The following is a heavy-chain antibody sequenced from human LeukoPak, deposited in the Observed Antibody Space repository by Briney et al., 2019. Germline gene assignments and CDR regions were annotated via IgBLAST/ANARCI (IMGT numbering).Heavy chain of an antibody. V-gene: IGHV3-30*18. Sequence: PGGSLRLSCAASGFTFSSYGMHWVRQAPGKGLEWVAVISYDGSNKYYADSVKGRFTISRGNSKNTLYLQMNSLRAEDTAVYYCAKARSGYSYGPFDYWGQGTLVTVSS. CDR1: GFTFSSYG. D-gene: IGHD5-18*01. CDR2: ISYDGSNK. J-gene: IGHJ4*02. CDR3: AKARSGYSYGPFDY.